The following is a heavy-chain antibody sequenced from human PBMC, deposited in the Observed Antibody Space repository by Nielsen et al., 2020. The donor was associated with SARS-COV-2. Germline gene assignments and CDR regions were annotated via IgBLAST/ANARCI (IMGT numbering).Heavy chain of an antibody. Sequence: ASAKVSCNASCYTFISFYILCVRQAPGQGLESMGIISPSGGGTTYAQKFQGRVTMTRDTSMSTVYMELSSLRSEDTAVYYCARWDYATASIDYWGQGTLVTVSS. CDR1: CYTFISFY. CDR2: ISPSGGGT. D-gene: IGHD2-15*01. V-gene: IGHV1-46*01. J-gene: IGHJ4*02. CDR3: ARWDYATASIDY.